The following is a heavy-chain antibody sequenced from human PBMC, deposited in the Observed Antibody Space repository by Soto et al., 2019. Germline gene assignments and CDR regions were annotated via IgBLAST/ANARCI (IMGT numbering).Heavy chain of an antibody. J-gene: IGHJ5*02. V-gene: IGHV1-69*01. Sequence: QVQLVQCGAEVRQPGSSVTVSCTISGGTFTNYVISWLRQTPGQELEWMGGLIPIFGAANLAEKFQGRVTITADESTSTVNMELRSLTSADTAIYYCARGRSSPNFDPWGQGNQVTVSS. CDR2: LIPIFGAA. CDR1: GGTFTNYV. CDR3: ARGRSSPNFDP. D-gene: IGHD6-6*01.